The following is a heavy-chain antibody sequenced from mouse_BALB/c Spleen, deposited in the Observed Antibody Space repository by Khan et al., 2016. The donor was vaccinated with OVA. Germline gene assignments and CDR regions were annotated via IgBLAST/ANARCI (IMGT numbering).Heavy chain of an antibody. CDR1: GYSITSNYA. Sequence: EVQLQESGPGLVKPSQSLSLTCTVTGYSITSNYAWNWIRQFPGNKLEWMGYISYSGSTNYNPSLKSRISITRDTSKNQFFLQLNSVTTEDTATYYCARGNYYGYAMDYWGQGTSNHRLL. J-gene: IGHJ4*01. V-gene: IGHV3-2*02. D-gene: IGHD1-1*01. CDR2: ISYSGST. CDR3: ARGNYYGYAMDY.